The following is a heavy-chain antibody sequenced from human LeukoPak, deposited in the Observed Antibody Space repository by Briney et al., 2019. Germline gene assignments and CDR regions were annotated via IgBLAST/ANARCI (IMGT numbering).Heavy chain of an antibody. CDR1: GYTFTGYY. D-gene: IGHD5-18*01. V-gene: IGHV1-2*02. CDR2: INPNSGGT. J-gene: IGHJ4*02. Sequence: ASVKVSCKASGYTFTGYYMHWVGQAPGQGLEWMGWINPNSGGTNYAQKFQGRVTMTRDTSISTAYMELSRLRSDDTAVYYCARGGDKIQLPFDYWGQETLVTVSS. CDR3: ARGGDKIQLPFDY.